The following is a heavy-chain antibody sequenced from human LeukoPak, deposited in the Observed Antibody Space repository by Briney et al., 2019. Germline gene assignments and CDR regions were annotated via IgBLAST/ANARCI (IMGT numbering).Heavy chain of an antibody. CDR3: VKNVLWGSYRNDY. CDR2: ISYDGSNK. CDR1: GFTFSSYG. D-gene: IGHD3-16*02. Sequence: PGGSLRLSCAASGFTFSSYGMHWVRQAPGKGLEWVAVISYDGSNKYYADSVKGRFTISRDNSKNTLYLQMNSLRAEDTAVYYCVKNVLWGSYRNDYWGQGTLVTVSS. J-gene: IGHJ4*02. V-gene: IGHV3-30*18.